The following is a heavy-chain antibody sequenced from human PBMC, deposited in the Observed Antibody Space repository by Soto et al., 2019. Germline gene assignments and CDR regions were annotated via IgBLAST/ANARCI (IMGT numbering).Heavy chain of an antibody. D-gene: IGHD3-10*01. V-gene: IGHV5-51*01. CDR1: GYNFTNYW. Sequence: GESLKISCKGSGYNFTNYWIGWVRQIPWKGLESMGIIYPSDSDTRYSPSFQGQVTISADKSISTAYLQWSSLKASDTAMYYCAGGGVRGVVTRTRDYYGMDVWGQGTTVTVSS. CDR2: IYPSDSDT. CDR3: AGGGVRGVVTRTRDYYGMDV. J-gene: IGHJ6*02.